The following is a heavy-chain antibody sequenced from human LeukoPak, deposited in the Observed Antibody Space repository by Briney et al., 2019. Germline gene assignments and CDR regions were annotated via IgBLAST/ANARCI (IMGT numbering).Heavy chain of an antibody. D-gene: IGHD4-23*01. CDR2: IYYSGST. CDR1: GGSISSYY. V-gene: IGHV4-59*01. J-gene: IGHJ6*03. CDR3: ARSRGGNYDYYYYYYMDV. Sequence: PSETLSLTCTVSGGSISSYYWSWIRQPPGKGLEWIGYIYYSGSTNYNPSLTSRVTISVDTSKNQFSLKLSSVTAADTAVYYCARSRGGNYDYYYYYYMDVWGKGTTVTVSS.